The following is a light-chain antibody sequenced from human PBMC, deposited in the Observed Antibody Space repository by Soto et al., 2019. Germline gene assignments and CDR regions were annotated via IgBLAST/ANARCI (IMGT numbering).Light chain of an antibody. CDR1: SSDVGGYNY. J-gene: IGLJ2*01. CDR3: TSSTSRATGV. Sequence: QSALTQPASVSGSPGQSITISCTGTSSDVGGYNYVSWYQQHPGRAPKLIIFEVSNRPSGVSHRFSGSKSDNTASLTISGLQAEDEAYYYCTSSTSRATGVFGGGTKLTVL. CDR2: EVS. V-gene: IGLV2-14*01.